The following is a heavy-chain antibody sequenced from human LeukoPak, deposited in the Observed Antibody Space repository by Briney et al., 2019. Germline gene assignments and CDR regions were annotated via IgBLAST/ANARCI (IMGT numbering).Heavy chain of an antibody. D-gene: IGHD6-19*01. V-gene: IGHV4-59*03. CDR3: VGGGQWLAFDY. Sequence: SETLSLTCTVSGGSINGYYWSWIRQPPGEGLEWIGYIHYSGTTEYNPSLKSRVPISIDTSKIKFSLKLTSVTAADAAVYYCVGGGQWLAFDYWGQGTLVTDSS. J-gene: IGHJ4*02. CDR1: GGSINGYY. CDR2: IHYSGTT.